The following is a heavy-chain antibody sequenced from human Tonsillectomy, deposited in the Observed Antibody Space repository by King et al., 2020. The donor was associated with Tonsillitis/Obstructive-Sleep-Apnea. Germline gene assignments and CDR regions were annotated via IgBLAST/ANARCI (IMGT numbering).Heavy chain of an antibody. CDR2: IWYDGDNK. V-gene: IGHV3-33*01. Sequence: VQLVESGGGVVQPGRSLRLSCAASGFVFSNYIMHWVRQAPGKGLEWVATIWYDGDNKYYADSVKGRLSISRDNSKNTVYLQMNSVGAKDTAVYYCARDRQPWGAEAGEGLDYWGQGTLVTVSS. J-gene: IGHJ4*02. D-gene: IGHD6-13*01. CDR1: GFVFSNYI. CDR3: ARDRQPWGAEAGEGLDY.